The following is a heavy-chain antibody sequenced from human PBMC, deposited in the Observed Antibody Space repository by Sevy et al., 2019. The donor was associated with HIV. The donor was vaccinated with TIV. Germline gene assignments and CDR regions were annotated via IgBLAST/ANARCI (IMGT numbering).Heavy chain of an antibody. D-gene: IGHD1-26*01. CDR2: ISSSSCTI. V-gene: IGHV3-48*02. Sequence: GGSLRLSCAASGFTFSSYSMNWVRQAPGKGLEWVSYISSSSCTIYYADSVKGRFTISRDNAKNSLYLQMNSVRDEDTAVYYCAGDGVGATVGAFDIWGQGTMVTVSS. CDR1: GFTFSSYS. CDR3: AGDGVGATVGAFDI. J-gene: IGHJ3*02.